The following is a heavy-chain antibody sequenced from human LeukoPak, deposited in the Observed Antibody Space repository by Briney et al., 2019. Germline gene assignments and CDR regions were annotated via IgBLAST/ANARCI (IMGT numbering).Heavy chain of an antibody. D-gene: IGHD6-19*01. CDR3: ARAVSGRFDY. V-gene: IGHV4-59*08. Sequence: SETLSLTCTVSGGSMSPYHWGWIRQSPGKGLEWTGYIYYSGSTNYNPSLNSRVTISVDTSKNQSSLRLSSVTAADTAIYYCARAVSGRFDYWGQGTLVTVSS. CDR1: GGSMSPYH. CDR2: IYYSGST. J-gene: IGHJ4*02.